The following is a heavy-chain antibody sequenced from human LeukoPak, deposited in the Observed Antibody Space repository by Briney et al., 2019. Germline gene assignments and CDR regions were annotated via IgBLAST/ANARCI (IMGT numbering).Heavy chain of an antibody. V-gene: IGHV4-59*01. Sequence: SSETLSLTCTVSNGSLTSYYWSWIRQPPGKGLEWIGYIYYSGSTNYNPSLKSRVTISVDTSKNQFSLKLSSVTAADTAVYYCARGAGLDYWGQGTLVTVSS. CDR2: IYYSGST. CDR3: ARGAGLDY. CDR1: NGSLTSYY. J-gene: IGHJ4*02.